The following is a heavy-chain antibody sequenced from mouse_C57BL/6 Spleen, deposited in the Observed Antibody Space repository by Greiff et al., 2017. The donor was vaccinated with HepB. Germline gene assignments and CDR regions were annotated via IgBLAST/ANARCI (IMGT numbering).Heavy chain of an antibody. CDR2: IFPGSGST. CDR1: GYTFTDYY. Sequence: VQLQQSGPELVKPGASVKISCKASGYTFTDYYINWVKQRPGKGLEWIGWIFPGSGSTYYNEKFKGKAPLTVDKSSSTAYMLLSGLTSEYSAVYFGASEVGGSLAYWGQGTLVTVSA. CDR3: ASEVGGSLAY. V-gene: IGHV1-75*01. D-gene: IGHD1-1*01. J-gene: IGHJ3*01.